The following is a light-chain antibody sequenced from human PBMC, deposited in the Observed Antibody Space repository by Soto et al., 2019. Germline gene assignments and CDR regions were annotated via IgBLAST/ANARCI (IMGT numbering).Light chain of an antibody. CDR3: QQYNNWPPIT. CDR2: AAS. V-gene: IGKV3-15*01. CDR1: QGVSRK. J-gene: IGKJ5*01. Sequence: EIVMTQSPATLSVAPGERVTLSCRASQGVSRKLAWYQHKSGQAPRLLIYAASSRATGIPARFSGSGSGTEFTLTITSLQSEDFAVYYCQQYNNWPPITFGQGTRLEIK.